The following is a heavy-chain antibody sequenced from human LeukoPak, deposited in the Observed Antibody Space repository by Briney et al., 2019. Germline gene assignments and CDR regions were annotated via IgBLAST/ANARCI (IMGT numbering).Heavy chain of an antibody. CDR3: ARVLDVLVPAAILDY. CDR2: ISGSGGSA. Sequence: GGSLRLSCAASGFTFSSYAMSWVRQAPGKGLEWVSAISGSGGSAYYADSVKGRFTISRDNSKKTLYLQMNSLRAEDTAVYYCARVLDVLVPAAILDYWGQGTLVTVSS. V-gene: IGHV3-23*01. J-gene: IGHJ4*02. D-gene: IGHD2-2*02. CDR1: GFTFSSYA.